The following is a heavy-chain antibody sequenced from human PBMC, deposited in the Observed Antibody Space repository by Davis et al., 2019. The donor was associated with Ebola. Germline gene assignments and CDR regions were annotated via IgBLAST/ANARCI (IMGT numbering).Heavy chain of an antibody. V-gene: IGHV3-30*02. J-gene: IGHJ4*02. CDR3: ARNSESYYKSFDY. CDR2: IRYDGSNK. D-gene: IGHD1-26*01. Sequence: GESLKISCAASGFTFSNYGMHWVRQAPAKGLEWVAIIRYDGSNKYYVDSVKGRFTISSDNSKNTLYLQMNSLRAEDTAVYYFARNSESYYKSFDYWGQGTLVTVSS. CDR1: GFTFSNYG.